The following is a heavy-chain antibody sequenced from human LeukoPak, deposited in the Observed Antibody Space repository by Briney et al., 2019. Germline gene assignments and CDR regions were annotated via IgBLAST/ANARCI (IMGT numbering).Heavy chain of an antibody. V-gene: IGHV1-46*01. CDR1: GYTFTSYY. CDR2: INPSGGST. D-gene: IGHD6-13*01. J-gene: IGHJ4*02. Sequence: ASVKVSCKASGYTFTSYYVYWERQAPGQGLEWMGRINPSGGSTTYAQKFQGRVTMTRDTSKNQFSLKLSSVTAADMAVYYCARRSSSTWYFDYWGQGTLVTVSS. CDR3: ARRSSSTWYFDY.